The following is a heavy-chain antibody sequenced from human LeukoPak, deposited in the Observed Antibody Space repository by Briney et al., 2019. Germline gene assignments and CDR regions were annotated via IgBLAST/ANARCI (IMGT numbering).Heavy chain of an antibody. V-gene: IGHV3-21*01. CDR1: GFTFSSYS. Sequence: PGGSLRLSCAASGFTFSSYSMNWVRQAPGKGLEWVSSISSSSSYIYYADSVKGRFTISRDNAKNSLYLQMNSLRAEDTAVHYCARHGSGGWYVGDDYWGQGTLVTVSS. D-gene: IGHD6-19*01. CDR2: ISSSSSYI. CDR3: ARHGSGGWYVGDDY. J-gene: IGHJ4*02.